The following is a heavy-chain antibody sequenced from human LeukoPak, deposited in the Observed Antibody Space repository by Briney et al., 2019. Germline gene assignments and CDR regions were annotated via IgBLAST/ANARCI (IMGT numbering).Heavy chain of an antibody. CDR3: ASGDYVWGSYRFSLDY. J-gene: IGHJ4*02. Sequence: GASVKVSCKASGYTFTSYGISWVRQAPGQGLEWMGWISAYNGNTNYAQKLQGRVTMTTDTSTSTAYMELRSLRSDDTAVYYCASGDYVWGSYRFSLDYWGQGTLVTVSS. D-gene: IGHD3-16*02. CDR2: ISAYNGNT. CDR1: GYTFTSYG. V-gene: IGHV1-18*01.